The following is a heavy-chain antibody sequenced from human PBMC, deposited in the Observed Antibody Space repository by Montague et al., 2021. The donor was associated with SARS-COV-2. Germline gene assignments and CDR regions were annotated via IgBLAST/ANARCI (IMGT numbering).Heavy chain of an antibody. J-gene: IGHJ4*02. D-gene: IGHD3-16*01. V-gene: IGHV4-39*07. CDR2: IYYSGSX. Sequence: SETLSLTCTVSGDAVSSTTYYWAWIRQPPGKGLEYVGTIYYSGSXYYNPSLKSRVAMSVDTSENQFSLKLDSVTAADTAVYYCARVGGGRTFYYWGQGILVTVSS. CDR1: GDAVSSTTYY. CDR3: ARVGGGRTFYY.